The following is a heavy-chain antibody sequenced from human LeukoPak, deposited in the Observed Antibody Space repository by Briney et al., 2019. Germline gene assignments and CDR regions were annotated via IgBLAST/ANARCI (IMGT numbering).Heavy chain of an antibody. Sequence: GASVKVSCKASGYTFTSYGISWVRQAPGQGLEWMGWISAYNGNTNYAQKLQGRVTMTTDTSTSTAYMELRTLRSDDTAIYFCAREDASKYDHWGPGTLVAVSS. CDR3: AREDASKYDH. J-gene: IGHJ4*02. V-gene: IGHV1-18*01. CDR1: GYTFTSYG. CDR2: ISAYNGNT. D-gene: IGHD3-22*01.